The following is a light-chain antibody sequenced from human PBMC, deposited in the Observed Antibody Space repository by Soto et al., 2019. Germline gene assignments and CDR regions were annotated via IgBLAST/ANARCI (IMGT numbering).Light chain of an antibody. CDR2: GAS. J-gene: IGKJ1*01. V-gene: IGKV3-20*01. Sequence: EIVLTQSPGTLSLSPGERATLSCRASQSVSSTYVAWYQQKSGQAPRLLIYGASSRATGIPDRFTGSGSGTDFTLTINRVEPEDFAVYFCQQYAGSPRTFGQGTKVDIK. CDR3: QQYAGSPRT. CDR1: QSVSSTY.